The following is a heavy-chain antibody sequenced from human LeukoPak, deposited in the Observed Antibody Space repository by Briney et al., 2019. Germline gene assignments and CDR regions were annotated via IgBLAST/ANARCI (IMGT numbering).Heavy chain of an antibody. CDR1: GFTLSSYA. J-gene: IGHJ4*02. V-gene: IGHV3-64D*06. CDR2: VSSNGGST. Sequence: GGSLRLSCSGSGFTLSSYATHWVRQAPGKGPEYVSAVSSNGGSTYYADSVKGRFTISRDNSKNTLYLQMSSLRAEDTAVYYCVTEEQQLDTGYWGQGTLVTVSS. D-gene: IGHD6-13*01. CDR3: VTEEQQLDTGY.